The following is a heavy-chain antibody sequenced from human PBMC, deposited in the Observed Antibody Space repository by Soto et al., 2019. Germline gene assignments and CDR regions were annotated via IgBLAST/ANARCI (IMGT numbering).Heavy chain of an antibody. V-gene: IGHV1-8*01. J-gene: IGHJ4*02. Sequence: GASVKVSGKASGYTFTSYDIKWVRQATGQGLEWMGWMNPTTGSTGFAQKFQGRVTMISNTSISAAYLVLSSLTSEDTAAYYCARGRLVAGSVDSWGQGTLVTGSA. D-gene: IGHD6-19*01. CDR3: ARGRLVAGSVDS. CDR2: MNPTTGST. CDR1: GYTFTSYD.